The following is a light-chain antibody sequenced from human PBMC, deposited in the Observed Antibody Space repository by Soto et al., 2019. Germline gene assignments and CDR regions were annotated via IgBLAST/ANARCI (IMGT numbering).Light chain of an antibody. V-gene: IGLV2-14*01. CDR2: EVD. J-gene: IGLJ1*01. Sequence: QSALTQPASVSGSPGQSITFSSTETGSDIGYFNYVSWYQQHPGKAPKLMIYEVDNRPSGVSIRFSGSKSGSTASLTISGLQAEDEADYYCKSYAVGSTYVFGTGTKVTVL. CDR1: GSDIGYFNY. CDR3: KSYAVGSTYV.